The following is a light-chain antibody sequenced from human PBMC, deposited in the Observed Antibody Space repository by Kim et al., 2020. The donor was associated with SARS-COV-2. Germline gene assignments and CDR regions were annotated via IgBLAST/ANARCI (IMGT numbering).Light chain of an antibody. CDR3: QSYDGSSWV. V-gene: IGLV6-57*01. J-gene: IGLJ3*02. CDR2: EDN. Sequence: GKTVTVSFTRSSRSIASNYVQWYQQRPGSSPTTVIYEDNQRPSGVPDRFSGSIDSSSNSASLTISGLKTDDEAEYYCQSYDGSSWVFGGGTKLTVL. CDR1: SRSIASNY.